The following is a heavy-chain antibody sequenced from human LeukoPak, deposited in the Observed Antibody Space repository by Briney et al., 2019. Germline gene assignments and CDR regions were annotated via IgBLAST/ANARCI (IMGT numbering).Heavy chain of an antibody. V-gene: IGHV4-34*01. CDR1: GVSFSGYY. CDR3: ARGSGGNSFYYYYYMDV. Sequence: SETLSLTCTVYGVSFSGYYWSWIRQPPGKGLEWIGEINHNGNTNYNPSLKSRVTISVDTSKNQFSLKLSSVTAADTAVYYCARGSGGNSFYYYYYMDVWGKGTTVTVSS. D-gene: IGHD4-23*01. CDR2: INHNGNT. J-gene: IGHJ6*03.